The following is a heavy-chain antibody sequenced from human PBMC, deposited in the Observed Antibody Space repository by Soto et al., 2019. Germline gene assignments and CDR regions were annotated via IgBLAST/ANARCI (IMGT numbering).Heavy chain of an antibody. CDR3: ARFSSSGYCSGGSCYSMANWFDP. CDR2: IYYSGST. J-gene: IGHJ5*02. V-gene: IGHV4-59*01. CDR1: GGSISSYY. D-gene: IGHD2-15*01. Sequence: PSETLSLTCTVSGGSISSYYWSWIRQPPGKGLEWIGYIYYSGSTNYNPSLKSRVTISVDTSKNQFSLKLSSVTAADTAVYYCARFSSSGYCSGGSCYSMANWFDPWGQGTLVTVSS.